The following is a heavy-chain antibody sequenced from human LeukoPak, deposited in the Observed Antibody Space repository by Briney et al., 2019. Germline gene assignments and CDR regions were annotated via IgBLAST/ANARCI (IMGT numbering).Heavy chain of an antibody. V-gene: IGHV3-7*01. J-gene: IGHJ6*02. Sequence: GGSLRLSCAASGFTFSSYWMSWVRQAPGKGLEWVAKIKQDGSEKYYVDSVKGRFTISRDNAKNSLYLQMNSLRAEDTAVYYCAKGRYIDYYYYGMDVWGQGTTVTVSS. D-gene: IGHD3-9*01. CDR1: GFTFSSYW. CDR3: AKGRYIDYYYYGMDV. CDR2: IKQDGSEK.